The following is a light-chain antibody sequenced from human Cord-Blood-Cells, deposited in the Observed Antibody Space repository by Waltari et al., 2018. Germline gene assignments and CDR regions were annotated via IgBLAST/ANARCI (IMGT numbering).Light chain of an antibody. CDR2: AAS. CDR3: QQLNSYPV. V-gene: IGKV1-9*01. J-gene: IGKJ3*01. Sequence: DIQLTQSPSFLSASVGDRVTITCRASQGISSYLAWYQQKPGKAPKLLIYAASTLQSGVPSRFSGSGSETEFTLTISSLQPEDFATYYCQQLNSYPVFGPGTKVDIK. CDR1: QGISSY.